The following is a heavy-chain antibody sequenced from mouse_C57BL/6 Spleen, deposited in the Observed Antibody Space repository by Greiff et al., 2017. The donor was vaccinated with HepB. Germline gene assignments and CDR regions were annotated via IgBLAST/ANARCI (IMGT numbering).Heavy chain of an antibody. CDR3: AREGTMVKKTFDY. D-gene: IGHD2-1*01. J-gene: IGHJ2*01. CDR2: IYPRSGNT. CDR1: GYTFTSYG. V-gene: IGHV1-81*01. Sequence: VQVVESGAELARPGASVKLSCKASGYTFTSYGISWVKQRTGQGLEWIGEIYPRSGNTYYNEKFKGKATLTADKSSSTAYMELRSLTSEDSAVYFCAREGTMVKKTFDYWGQGTTLTVSS.